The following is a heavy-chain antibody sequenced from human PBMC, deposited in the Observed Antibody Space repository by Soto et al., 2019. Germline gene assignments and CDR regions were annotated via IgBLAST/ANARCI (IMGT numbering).Heavy chain of an antibody. CDR2: IYYSGTT. V-gene: IGHV4-30-2*01. Sequence: SETLSLTCAVSGGSISSGGYSWGWIRQPPGKGLEWIGYIYYSGTTYYNPSLKSRVTMSVDTSKNQFSLKLSSVTAADTAVYYCARRWGRTFDYWGQGTLVTVSS. D-gene: IGHD7-27*01. J-gene: IGHJ4*02. CDR1: GGSISSGGYS. CDR3: ARRWGRTFDY.